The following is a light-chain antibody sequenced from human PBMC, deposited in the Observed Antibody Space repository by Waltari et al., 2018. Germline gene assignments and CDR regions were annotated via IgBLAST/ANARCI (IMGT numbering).Light chain of an antibody. CDR3: QQYYRYYT. CDR1: QRINTW. V-gene: IGKV1-5*01. CDR2: DVS. Sequence: IQMTQSPSALSASVGDRVTITCRASQRINTWMAWYQQRPGKAPKVLIYDVSTLESGVPSRFRGSGSGTEFTLAINNLQPEDFATYYCQQYYRYYTFGQGTKLEIK. J-gene: IGKJ2*01.